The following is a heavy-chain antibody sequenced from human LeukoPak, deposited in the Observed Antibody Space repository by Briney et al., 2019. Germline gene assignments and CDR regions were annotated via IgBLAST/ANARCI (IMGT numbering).Heavy chain of an antibody. J-gene: IGHJ4*02. CDR1: GFTVSSNY. D-gene: IGHD3-10*01. CDR3: ARDVRYYYGSGSNTGRR. CDR2: IYSGGST. Sequence: PGGSLRLSCAASGFTVSSNYVSWVRQAPGKGLEWVSVIYSGGSTYYADSVKGRFTISRDNSKNTLYLQMNSLRAEDTAVYYCARDVRYYYGSGSNTGRRWGQGTLVTVSS. V-gene: IGHV3-66*01.